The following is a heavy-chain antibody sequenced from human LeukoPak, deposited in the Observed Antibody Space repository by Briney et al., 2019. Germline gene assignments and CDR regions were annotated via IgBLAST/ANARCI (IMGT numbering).Heavy chain of an antibody. Sequence: GGSLRLSCAASGFTFSSYGMHWVRQAPGKGLEWVAVISYDGNNQYYADSVKGRFTISRDNSKNTLYLQMSGLRVEDTAVYCCAKGDNHDGYFDLWGRGTLVTVSS. CDR2: ISYDGNNQ. D-gene: IGHD1-14*01. J-gene: IGHJ2*01. CDR1: GFTFSSYG. V-gene: IGHV3-30*18. CDR3: AKGDNHDGYFDL.